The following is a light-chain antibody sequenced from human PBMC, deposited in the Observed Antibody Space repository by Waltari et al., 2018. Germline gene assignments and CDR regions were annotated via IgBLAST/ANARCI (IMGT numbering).Light chain of an antibody. CDR2: DVS. V-gene: IGLV2-14*03. J-gene: IGLJ6*01. CDR1: RSDIGGYNP. Sequence: QSALTQPASVSGSPGQSIPISCPGTRSDIGGYNPVSWYQQHPGKVPKLIIYDVSGRPSGVSNRFSGSKSGNTASLTISGLQAEDEADYYCSSYTSSTTNVFGSGTKVTVL. CDR3: SSYTSSTTNV.